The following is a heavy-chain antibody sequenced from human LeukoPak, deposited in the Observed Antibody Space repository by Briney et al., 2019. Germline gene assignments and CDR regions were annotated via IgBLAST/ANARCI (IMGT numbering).Heavy chain of an antibody. CDR2: IYGSESV. CDR3: ARVNSGWYGRLDY. V-gene: IGHV4-4*07. CDR1: GASISIYY. D-gene: IGHD6-19*01. Sequence: SETLSLTCTVSGASISIYYWSWIRQPAGKGLEWIGCIYGSESVNYNPSLKSRVTMSVDTSKNQFSLKLSSVTAADTAVYYCARVNSGWYGRLDYWGPGTLVTVSS. J-gene: IGHJ4*02.